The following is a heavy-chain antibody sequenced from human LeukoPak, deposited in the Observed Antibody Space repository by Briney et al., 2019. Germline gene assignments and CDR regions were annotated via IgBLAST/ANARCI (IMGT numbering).Heavy chain of an antibody. CDR3: AREGGFYRPLDY. Sequence: PSETLSLTCGVSGGSVINTNWWTWVRQPPGKGLEWIGEVHLDGRTNYNPSLESRLTMSVDVSENQVSLKLTSVTAADTAVYYCAREGGFYRPLDYSGQGTLVAVSS. CDR1: GGSVINTNW. V-gene: IGHV4-4*02. J-gene: IGHJ4*02. D-gene: IGHD3-3*01. CDR2: VHLDGRT.